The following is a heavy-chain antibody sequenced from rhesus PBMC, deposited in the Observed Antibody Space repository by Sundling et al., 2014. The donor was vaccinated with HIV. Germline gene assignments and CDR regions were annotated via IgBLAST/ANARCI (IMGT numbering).Heavy chain of an antibody. CDR1: GASISSYW. Sequence: QLQLQESGPGLVKPSETLSLTCTVSGASISSYWWNWIRQPPGKGLEWIGNIYGSGGSTDYNPSLKSRVTISIDTSKNQFFLKLSSVTAADTAMYYCARTVGNIWTGRWGWDYWGQGVLVTVSS. J-gene: IGHJ4*01. CDR3: ARTVGNIWTGRWGWDY. D-gene: IGHD3-3*01. V-gene: IGHV4-160*01. CDR2: IYGSGGST.